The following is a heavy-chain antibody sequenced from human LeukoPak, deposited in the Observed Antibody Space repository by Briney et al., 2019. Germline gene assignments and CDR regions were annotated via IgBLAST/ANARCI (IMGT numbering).Heavy chain of an antibody. CDR3: ARVSVAGTGPDY. D-gene: IGHD6-13*01. CDR2: FSYNVHS. V-gene: IGHV4-61*01. CDR1: GGSVSSSNYY. J-gene: IGHJ4*02. Sequence: SETVSLTCTVSGGSVSSSNYYWSWIRQPPGQGLEWVGFFSYNVHSDYNPSLKSRVTISVDTSKNQFSLRLSSVTAADTAIYYCARVSVAGTGPDYWGQGTQVTVSS.